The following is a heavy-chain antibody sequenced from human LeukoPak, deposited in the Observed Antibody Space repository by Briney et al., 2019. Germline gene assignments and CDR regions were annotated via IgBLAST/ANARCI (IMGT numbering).Heavy chain of an antibody. V-gene: IGHV3-7*01. CDR3: AKYCGGDCYGMDV. J-gene: IGHJ6*02. D-gene: IGHD2-21*01. Sequence: GGSLRLSCAASGFTFSSYAMSWVRQAPGKGLEWVANIKQDGSEKYYVDSVKGRFTISRDNAKNSLYLQMNSLRAEDTAVYYCAKYCGGDCYGMDVWGQGTTVTVSS. CDR2: IKQDGSEK. CDR1: GFTFSSYA.